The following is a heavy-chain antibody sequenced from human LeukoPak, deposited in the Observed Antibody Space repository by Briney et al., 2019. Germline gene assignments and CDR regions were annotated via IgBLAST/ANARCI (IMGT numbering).Heavy chain of an antibody. CDR1: GYTFTSYG. Sequence: ASVKVSCKASGYTFTSYGISWVRQAPGQGLEWMGWISAYNGNTNYAQKLQGRVTMTTDTSTSTAYMELRSLRSDDTAVYYCARHRERESSWPLYMDVWGKGTTVTVSS. J-gene: IGHJ6*03. V-gene: IGHV1-18*01. CDR3: ARHRERESSWPLYMDV. CDR2: ISAYNGNT. D-gene: IGHD6-13*01.